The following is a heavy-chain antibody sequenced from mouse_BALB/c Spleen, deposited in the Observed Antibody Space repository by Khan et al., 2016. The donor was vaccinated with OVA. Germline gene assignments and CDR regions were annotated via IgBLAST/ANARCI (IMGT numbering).Heavy chain of an antibody. CDR1: AYSITSDYA. CDR2: ISYSGTT. Sequence: EVKLLESGPGLVKPSQSLSLTCTVTAYSITSDYAWHWIRQFPGNKLEWMAYISYSGTTKYNPSLKSRISITRDTSKNQFFLQLNSVTTEDTATYFSARGCYYGSSYFPYWGQGTLVTVSA. J-gene: IGHJ3*01. V-gene: IGHV3-2*02. CDR3: ARGCYYGSSYFPY. D-gene: IGHD1-1*01.